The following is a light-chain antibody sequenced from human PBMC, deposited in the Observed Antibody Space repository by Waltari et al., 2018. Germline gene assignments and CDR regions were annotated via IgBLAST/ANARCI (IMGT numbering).Light chain of an antibody. Sequence: SYELTQPPSVSVAPGQTARITCDGAQIGCNNVHGYQHKPGQAPVLVVYDDGDRPSGIPERFSGSNSGNTAALTISRVDAGDEAEYYCQVWDSGTNHYVFGTVTKVTVL. J-gene: IGLJ1*01. CDR1: QIGCNN. CDR3: QVWDSGTNHYV. V-gene: IGLV3-21*02. CDR2: DDG.